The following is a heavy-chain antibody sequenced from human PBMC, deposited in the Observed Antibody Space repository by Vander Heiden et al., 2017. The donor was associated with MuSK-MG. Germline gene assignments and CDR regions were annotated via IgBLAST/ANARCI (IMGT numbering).Heavy chain of an antibody. D-gene: IGHD6-19*01. V-gene: IGHV3-30-3*01. J-gene: IGHJ3*02. Sequence: QVQLVESGGGVVQPGRSLRLSCAASGFTFSSYAMHWVRQAPGKGLEWVAVISYDGSNKYYADSVKCRFTISRDNSKNTLYLQMNSLRAEDTAVYYCARGDSIVWYGDAFDIWGQGTMVTVSS. CDR2: ISYDGSNK. CDR1: GFTFSSYA. CDR3: ARGDSIVWYGDAFDI.